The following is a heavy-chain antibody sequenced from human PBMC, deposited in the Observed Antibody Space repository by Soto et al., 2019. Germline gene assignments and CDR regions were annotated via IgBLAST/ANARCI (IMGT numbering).Heavy chain of an antibody. J-gene: IGHJ6*02. D-gene: IGHD3-10*01. Sequence: SETLSLTCAVYGGSFSGYYWSWIRQPPGKGLEWIGEINHSGSTNYNPSLKSRVTISVDTSKNQFSLKLSSVTAADTAVYYCARATYYGSGSYFEYYYYGMDVWGQGTTVTVSS. CDR3: ARATYYGSGSYFEYYYYGMDV. CDR2: INHSGST. CDR1: GGSFSGYY. V-gene: IGHV4-34*01.